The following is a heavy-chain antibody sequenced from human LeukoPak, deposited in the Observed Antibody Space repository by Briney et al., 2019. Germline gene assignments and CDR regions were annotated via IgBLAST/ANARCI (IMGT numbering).Heavy chain of an antibody. V-gene: IGHV4-34*01. CDR2: INHSGST. D-gene: IGHD2-2*01. CDR3: ARGPPRRYCSSTSCYVRLYYYYGMDV. Sequence: PSETLSLTCAVYGGSFSGYYWSWIRQPPGKGLEWIGEINHSGSTNYNPSLKSRVTISVDTSKNQFSLKLSSVTAADTAVYYCARGPPRRYCSSTSCYVRLYYYYGMDVWGQGTRSPSP. J-gene: IGHJ6*02. CDR1: GGSFSGYY.